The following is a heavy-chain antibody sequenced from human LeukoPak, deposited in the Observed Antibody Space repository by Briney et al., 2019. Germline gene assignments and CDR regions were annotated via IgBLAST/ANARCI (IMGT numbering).Heavy chain of an antibody. CDR3: ASGSGWLVDN. Sequence: GGSLTLSCAASDYTLSKYCMSWVRQAPGKGLEWVANIRQDGSEKYYVDSVKDRFTISRDNAKNSLYLQMNSLRAEDTAVYYCASGSGWLVDNWGQGTLVTVSS. V-gene: IGHV3-7*01. D-gene: IGHD5-24*01. J-gene: IGHJ4*02. CDR2: IRQDGSEK. CDR1: DYTLSKYC.